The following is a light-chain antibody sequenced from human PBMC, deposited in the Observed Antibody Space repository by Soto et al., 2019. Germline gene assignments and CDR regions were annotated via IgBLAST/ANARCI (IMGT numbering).Light chain of an antibody. J-gene: IGKJ4*01. CDR3: QQYATSPLT. CDR1: QSITTS. Sequence: EIVLTQSPGTVSLSPGERATLSCRASQSITTSLAWYQRKPGQAPRLLIYDASTRATAIPDRFSGSGSGTDFTLTLSRLEAEDFAVYYCQQYATSPLTFGGGTKVDIK. CDR2: DAS. V-gene: IGKV3-20*01.